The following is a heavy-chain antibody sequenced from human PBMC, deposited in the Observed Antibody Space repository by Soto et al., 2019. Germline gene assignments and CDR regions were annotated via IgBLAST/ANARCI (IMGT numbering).Heavy chain of an antibody. Sequence: SETLSLESGGFGSSFSIYYCRWFRQPPGKGLEWIGEINHSGSTNYNPSLKSRVTISLDTSKNQFSLKLSSVTAADTAVYYCARFPSGEWFRELLSFDYWGQG. CDR1: GSSFSIYY. D-gene: IGHD3-10*01. CDR2: INHSGST. V-gene: IGHV4-34*01. CDR3: ARFPSGEWFRELLSFDY. J-gene: IGHJ4*02.